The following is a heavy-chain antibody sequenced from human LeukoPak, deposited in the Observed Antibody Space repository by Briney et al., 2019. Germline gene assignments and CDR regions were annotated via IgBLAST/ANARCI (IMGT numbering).Heavy chain of an antibody. CDR3: ARATYYYDSSGYYFLDY. J-gene: IGHJ4*02. CDR2: IWYDGSNK. D-gene: IGHD3-22*01. V-gene: IGHV3-33*08. CDR1: GFTFSSYA. Sequence: GGSLRLSCAASGFTFSSYAMSWVRQAPGKGLEWVAVIWYDGSNKYYADSVKGRFTISRDNSKNTLYLQMNSLRAEDTAVYYCARATYYYDSSGYYFLDYWGQGTLVAVSS.